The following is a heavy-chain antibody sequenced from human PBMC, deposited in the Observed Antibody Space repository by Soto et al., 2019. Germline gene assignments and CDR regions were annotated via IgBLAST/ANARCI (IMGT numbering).Heavy chain of an antibody. Sequence: QINLKESGPTLVKPTQTLTLTCSFSGFSLTTAGVGVGWVRQSPGEALEWLSLIYWDDDERYSQSLKTRLTIPKDHSKTQVVLIMTHVAPEDTATYYCAHSRNLITEDAQVGDFDYWGQGTLVTVSS. CDR3: AHSRNLITEDAQVGDFDY. V-gene: IGHV2-5*02. D-gene: IGHD3-10*01. CDR1: GFSLTTAGVG. CDR2: IYWDDDE. J-gene: IGHJ4*02.